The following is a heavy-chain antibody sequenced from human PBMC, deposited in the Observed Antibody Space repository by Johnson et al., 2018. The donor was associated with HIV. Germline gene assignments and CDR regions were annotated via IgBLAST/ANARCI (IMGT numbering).Heavy chain of an antibody. J-gene: IGHJ3*02. Sequence: VQLVESGGGMIRPGGSLRLSCAASGFTFDDYGMSWVRQAPGQGLEWVSGINWNGGSTHYADSVKGRFTISRDNAKNSRYLQINSLRAEDTAVYYCARGGGCGGDCYSGYDAFDIWGQGTMVTVSS. CDR1: GFTFDDYG. V-gene: IGHV3-20*04. CDR3: ARGGGCGGDCYSGYDAFDI. D-gene: IGHD2-21*01. CDR2: INWNGGST.